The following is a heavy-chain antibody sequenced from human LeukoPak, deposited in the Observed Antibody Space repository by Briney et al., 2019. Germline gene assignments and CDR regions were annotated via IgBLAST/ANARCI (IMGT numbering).Heavy chain of an antibody. V-gene: IGHV1-2*02. CDR2: INPNSGGT. Sequence: ASVTVSCKASGYTFTGYYMHWVRQAPGQGLEWMGWINPNSGGTNYAQKFQGRVTMTRDTSISTAYMELSRLRSDDTAVYYCARGGYSYGYRPYYYYMDVWGKGTTVTISS. CDR3: ARGGYSYGYRPYYYYMDV. J-gene: IGHJ6*03. D-gene: IGHD5-18*01. CDR1: GYTFTGYY.